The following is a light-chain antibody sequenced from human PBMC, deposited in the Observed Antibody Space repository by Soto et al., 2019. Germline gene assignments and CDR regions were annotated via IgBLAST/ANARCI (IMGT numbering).Light chain of an antibody. CDR3: SSYTSSSPWV. V-gene: IGLV2-14*01. CDR1: SSDVGGYNY. Sequence: HSALTQPASVSGSPGQSITISCTGTSSDVGGYNYVSWYQQHPGKAPKLMIYDVSNRPSGVSNRFSGSKSGNTASLTISGLQAEDEADYYCSSYTSSSPWVFGTGNKVTV. J-gene: IGLJ1*01. CDR2: DVS.